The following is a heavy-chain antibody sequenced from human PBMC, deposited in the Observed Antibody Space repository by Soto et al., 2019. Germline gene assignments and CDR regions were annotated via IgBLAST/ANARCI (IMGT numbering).Heavy chain of an antibody. CDR1: GGTFSSYA. CDR2: IIPIFGTA. Sequence: SVKVSCKASGGTFSSYAISWVRQAPGQGLEWMGGIIPIFGTANYAQKFQGRVTITADESTSTAYMELSSLRSEDTAVYYCARDRHYYDSSGYSPDYWGQGTLVTVSS. J-gene: IGHJ4*02. CDR3: ARDRHYYDSSGYSPDY. D-gene: IGHD3-22*01. V-gene: IGHV1-69*13.